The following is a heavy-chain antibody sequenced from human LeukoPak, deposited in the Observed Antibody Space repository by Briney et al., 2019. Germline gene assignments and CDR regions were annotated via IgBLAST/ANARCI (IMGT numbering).Heavy chain of an antibody. CDR1: GYTFTSYD. J-gene: IGHJ6*03. D-gene: IGHD1-14*01. V-gene: IGHV1-8*01. CDR2: MNPNNGDT. CDR3: ARGVAGVYFYYYMDV. Sequence: ASVKVSCKASGYTFTSYDINWVRQATGQGLEWMGWMNPNNGDTHYAQKFQGTVTMTRDTSISTAYMELSSLRSDDTAVYYCARGVAGVYFYYYMDVWGKGTTVTVSS.